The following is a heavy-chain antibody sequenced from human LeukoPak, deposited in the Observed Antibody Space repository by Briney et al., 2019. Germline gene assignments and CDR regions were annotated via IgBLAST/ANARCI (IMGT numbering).Heavy chain of an antibody. CDR3: AKHGSLSFFDD. V-gene: IGHV3-23*01. J-gene: IGHJ4*02. Sequence: GGSLRLSCAASGFTFSSCALSWVRQAPGKGLEWVSGISDTGGSTYYADSVKGRFTISRDNSRNTVYLQMNSLRVEETAVYYCAKHGSLSFFDDWGQGTLVTVSS. CDR2: ISDTGGST. D-gene: IGHD1-26*01. CDR1: GFTFSSCA.